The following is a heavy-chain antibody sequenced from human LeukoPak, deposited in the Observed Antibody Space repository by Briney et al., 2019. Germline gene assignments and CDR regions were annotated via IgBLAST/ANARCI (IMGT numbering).Heavy chain of an antibody. CDR3: AKNSGIGGGAFDI. J-gene: IGHJ3*02. CDR2: ISGSGGKT. D-gene: IGHD1-26*01. Sequence: GGSLTLSCEASGFPFSSYAMFWVRQAPGKGLGWISAISGSGGKTYYADSVKGRFTISRDSSKSTLFLQMDGLRAEDTAIYYCAKNSGIGGGAFDIWGQGTMVTVSS. CDR1: GFPFSSYA. V-gene: IGHV3-23*01.